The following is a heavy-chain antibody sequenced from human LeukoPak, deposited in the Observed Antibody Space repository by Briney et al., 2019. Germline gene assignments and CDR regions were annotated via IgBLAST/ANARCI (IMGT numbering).Heavy chain of an antibody. J-gene: IGHJ5*02. D-gene: IGHD6-13*01. V-gene: IGHV4-38-2*01. CDR1: GYSISSGYY. CDR2: IYHSGST. Sequence: SETLSLTCAVSGYSISSGYYWGWIRQPPGKGLEWIGSIYHSGSTYYNPSLKSRVTISVDTSKNQFSLKLSSVTAADTAVYYCARGGIAAADNRFDPWGQGNLVTVSS. CDR3: ARGGIAAADNRFDP.